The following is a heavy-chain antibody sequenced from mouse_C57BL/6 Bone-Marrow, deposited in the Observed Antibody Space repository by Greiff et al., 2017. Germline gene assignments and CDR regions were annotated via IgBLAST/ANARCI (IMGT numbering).Heavy chain of an antibody. Sequence: QVQLKESGPELVKPGASVKISCKASGYAFSSSWLNWVKQRPGQGLEWIGRIYPGDGDTNYNGKFKGKATLTSDTSSSTAYLQLSSLTSEDSAVYFWARGGYYWGQGTTLTVSS. V-gene: IGHV1-82*01. CDR1: GYAFSSSW. CDR2: IYPGDGDT. J-gene: IGHJ2*01. CDR3: ARGGYY.